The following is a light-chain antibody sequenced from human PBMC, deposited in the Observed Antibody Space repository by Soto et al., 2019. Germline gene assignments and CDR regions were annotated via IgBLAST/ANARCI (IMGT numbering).Light chain of an antibody. J-gene: IGKJ1*01. CDR1: QSISSW. Sequence: DIQMTQSPSTLSASVGDRVTITCRASQSISSWLAWYQQKPGKAPKLLIYDASSLESGVPSRFSGSGSGTEFTLTISSLQPHDFATYYCQQYNSYQWTFGQGTKVEIK. CDR2: DAS. V-gene: IGKV1-5*01. CDR3: QQYNSYQWT.